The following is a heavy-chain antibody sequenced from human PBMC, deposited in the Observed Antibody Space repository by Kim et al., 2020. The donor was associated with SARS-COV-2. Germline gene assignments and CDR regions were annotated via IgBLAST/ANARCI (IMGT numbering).Heavy chain of an antibody. CDR1: GYTFTSYG. V-gene: IGHV1-18*01. Sequence: ASVKVSCKASGYTFTSYGISWVRQAPGQGLEWMGWISAYNGNTNYAQKLQGRVTMTTDTSTSTAYMELRSLRSDDTAVYYCAREGSLAIFGVVIPTNYYYYGMDVWGQGTTVTVSS. CDR2: ISAYNGNT. D-gene: IGHD3-3*01. J-gene: IGHJ6*02. CDR3: AREGSLAIFGVVIPTNYYYYGMDV.